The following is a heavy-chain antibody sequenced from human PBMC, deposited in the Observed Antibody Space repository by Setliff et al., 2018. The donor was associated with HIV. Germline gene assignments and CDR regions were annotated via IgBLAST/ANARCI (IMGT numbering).Heavy chain of an antibody. V-gene: IGHV4-59*11. CDR3: ARSPGSLKGALYYFDY. CDR2: IYYSGST. J-gene: IGHJ4*02. CDR1: GGSISSHY. D-gene: IGHD3-16*01. Sequence: PSETLSLTCTVSGGSISSHYWSWIRQPPGKGLEWIGYIYYSGSTNYKSSLKSRVTITADKSTSTAYMELSSLRSEDTAVYYCARSPGSLKGALYYFDYWGQGTLVTVSS.